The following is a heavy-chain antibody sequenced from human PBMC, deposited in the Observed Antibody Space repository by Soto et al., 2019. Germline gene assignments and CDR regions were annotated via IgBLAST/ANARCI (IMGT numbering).Heavy chain of an antibody. CDR3: AKGTSFLEWSANWFDP. D-gene: IGHD3-3*01. J-gene: IGHJ5*02. CDR2: ISYDGSNK. Sequence: QVQLVESGGGVVQPGRSLRLSCAASGFTFSSYGMHWVRQAPGKGLEWVAVISYDGSNKYYADSVKGRFTISRDNSKNTLYLQMNSLIAEDTAVYYCAKGTSFLEWSANWFDPWGQGTLVTVSS. V-gene: IGHV3-30*18. CDR1: GFTFSSYG.